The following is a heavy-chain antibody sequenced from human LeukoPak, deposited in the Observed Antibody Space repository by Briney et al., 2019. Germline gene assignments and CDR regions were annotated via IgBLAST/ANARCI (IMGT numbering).Heavy chain of an antibody. V-gene: IGHV1-2*02. Sequence: ASVKVSCKTSGYTFTSYYINWVRQATGQWLEWMGWINPNSGGTNYAQKFQGRVTMTRDTSISTAYMELSRLRSDDTAVNYCARGLRSGSYFDYWGQGTLVTVSS. CDR3: ARGLRSGSYFDY. D-gene: IGHD1-26*01. J-gene: IGHJ4*02. CDR1: GYTFTSYY. CDR2: INPNSGGT.